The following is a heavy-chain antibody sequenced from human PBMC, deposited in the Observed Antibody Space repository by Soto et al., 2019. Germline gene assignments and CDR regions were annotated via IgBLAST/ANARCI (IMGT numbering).Heavy chain of an antibody. J-gene: IGHJ4*02. CDR2: INAGNGDA. CDR1: GYTFTSYA. D-gene: IGHD3-10*01. Sequence: QVQLVQSGAEVKTPGASVNVSCRASGYTFTSYAIHWLRQAPGQGLEWMGWINAGNGDAKYSENFQGRVPVSRDTFASTLSMELNSLRPADTAVYYCARDVRSSIDNWGQGTLVTVSS. CDR3: ARDVRSSIDN. V-gene: IGHV1-3*01.